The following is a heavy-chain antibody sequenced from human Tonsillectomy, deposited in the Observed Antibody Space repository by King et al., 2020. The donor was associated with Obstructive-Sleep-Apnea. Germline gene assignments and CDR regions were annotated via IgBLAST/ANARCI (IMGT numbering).Heavy chain of an antibody. Sequence: QPQLVQSGAEVKKPGSSVKVSCKASGGTFSSYAISWVRQAPGQGLEWMGGIIPIFGMANYAQKFQGRISITADKSTSTAYMELSSLRSEDTAVYYCASVNRWELPLFGMDVWGQGTTVTVSS. CDR2: IIPIFGMA. J-gene: IGHJ6*02. V-gene: IGHV1-69*17. CDR1: GGTFSSYA. D-gene: IGHD1-26*01. CDR3: ASVNRWELPLFGMDV.